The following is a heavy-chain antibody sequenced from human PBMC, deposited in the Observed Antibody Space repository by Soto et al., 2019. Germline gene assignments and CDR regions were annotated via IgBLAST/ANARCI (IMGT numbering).Heavy chain of an antibody. Sequence: GRSLRLSCAASGFTFSSYAMSWVRQAPGKGLEWVSAISGSGGSTYYADSVKGRFTISRDNSKNTLYLQMNSLRAEDTAVYYCAKDREYSPYDYYYYGMDVWGQGTTVTVSS. CDR1: GFTFSSYA. V-gene: IGHV3-23*01. D-gene: IGHD6-6*01. CDR2: ISGSGGST. CDR3: AKDREYSPYDYYYYGMDV. J-gene: IGHJ6*02.